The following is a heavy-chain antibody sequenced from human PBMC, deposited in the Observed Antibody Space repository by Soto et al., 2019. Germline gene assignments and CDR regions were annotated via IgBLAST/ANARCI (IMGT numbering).Heavy chain of an antibody. CDR3: AADLGYYYGSGSYGGSYYYYYGMDV. D-gene: IGHD3-10*01. CDR1: GFTFTSSA. J-gene: IGHJ6*02. V-gene: IGHV1-58*01. CDR2: IVVGSGNT. Sequence: SVKVSCKASGFTFTSSAVQWVRQARGQRLEWIGWIVVGSGNTNYAQKFQERVTITRDMSTSTAYMELSSLRSEDTAVYYCAADLGYYYGSGSYGGSYYYYYGMDVWGQGTTVTVSS.